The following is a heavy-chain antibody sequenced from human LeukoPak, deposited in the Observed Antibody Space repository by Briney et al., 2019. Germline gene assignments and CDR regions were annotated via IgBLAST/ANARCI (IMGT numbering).Heavy chain of an antibody. CDR1: GFTFSNYD. D-gene: IGHD5-24*01. J-gene: IGHJ3*02. CDR3: AKNRVGHNYADAFEI. V-gene: IGHV3-30*02. Sequence: RGSLRLSCAASGFTFSNYDMHWVRQAPGKGLEWVAFIRYDGSDKYYVDSVKGRFTISRDNSRNILYLQMNSLTAEDTAVYYCAKNRVGHNYADAFEIWGQGTMVRVCS. CDR2: IRYDGSDK.